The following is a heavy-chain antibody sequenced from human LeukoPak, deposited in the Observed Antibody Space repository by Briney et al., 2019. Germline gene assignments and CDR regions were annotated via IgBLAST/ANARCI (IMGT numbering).Heavy chain of an antibody. J-gene: IGHJ3*02. CDR3: AKDLTSSGWYRLGDAFDI. D-gene: IGHD6-19*01. Sequence: GRSLRLSCAASGFTFDDYAMHWVRQAPGKGLEWVSGISWNSGSIGYADSVKGRFTISRDNAKNSLYLQMNSLRAEDTALYYCAKDLTSSGWYRLGDAFDIWGQGTMVTVSS. CDR2: ISWNSGSI. CDR1: GFTFDDYA. V-gene: IGHV3-9*01.